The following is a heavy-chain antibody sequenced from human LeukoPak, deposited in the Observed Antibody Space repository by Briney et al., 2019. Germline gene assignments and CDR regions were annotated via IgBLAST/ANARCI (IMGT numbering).Heavy chain of an antibody. D-gene: IGHD2-21*02. J-gene: IGHJ6*03. CDR3: ASGGDYYYYYYMDV. V-gene: IGHV4-38-2*02. CDR2: IYHTGST. CDR1: GYSISSGYY. Sequence: SETLSLTCTVSGYSISSGYYWGWIRQPPGKGLEWIATIYHTGSTYYNPSLKSRVTISVDTSKNQFSLKLSSVTAADTAVYYCASGGDYYYYYYMDVWGKGTTVTVSS.